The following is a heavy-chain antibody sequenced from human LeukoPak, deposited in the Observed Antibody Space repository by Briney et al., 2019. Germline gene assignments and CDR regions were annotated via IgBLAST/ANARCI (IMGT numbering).Heavy chain of an antibody. CDR1: GFTFSDYY. CDR2: ISSTGTTK. V-gene: IGHV3-11*04. J-gene: IGHJ4*02. D-gene: IGHD2-8*01. Sequence: EGSLRLSCAASGFTFSDYYMTWIRQAPGKGLEWLSHISSTGTTKYYADSVKGRFTISRDNAKNSLYLQMDSLRAEDTAVYYCAGGVALNYWGQGTLVTVSS. CDR3: AGGVALNY.